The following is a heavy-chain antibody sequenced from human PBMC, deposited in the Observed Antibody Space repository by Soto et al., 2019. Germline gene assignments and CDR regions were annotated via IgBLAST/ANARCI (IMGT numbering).Heavy chain of an antibody. D-gene: IGHD1-26*01. CDR2: ISSSVSTI. V-gene: IGHV3-48*03. CDR3: ARDRNPSGGAFDI. CDR1: GFTFSSYE. Sequence: PGGSLRLSCAASGFTFSSYEMNWVRQAPGKGLEWVSYISSSVSTIYYADSVKGRFTISRDNAKNSLYLQMNSLRAEDKAVYYRARDRNPSGGAFDIWGQGTMVTVS. J-gene: IGHJ3*02.